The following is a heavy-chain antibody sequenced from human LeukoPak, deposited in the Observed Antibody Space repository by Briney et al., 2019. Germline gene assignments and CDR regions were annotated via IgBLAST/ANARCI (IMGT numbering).Heavy chain of an antibody. D-gene: IGHD3-22*01. CDR3: ARALYDSSGYYSEQGFDP. CDR1: GGSITGYS. J-gene: IGHJ5*02. V-gene: IGHV4-59*08. Sequence: SETLSLTCSVSGGSITGYSWSWIRQTPGKGLEWIGYIYYNGDTHYNPSLNSRLSMSVDTPNKQFSLKLSSVTAADTAVYYCARALYDSSGYYSEQGFDPWGQGTLVTVSS. CDR2: IYYNGDT.